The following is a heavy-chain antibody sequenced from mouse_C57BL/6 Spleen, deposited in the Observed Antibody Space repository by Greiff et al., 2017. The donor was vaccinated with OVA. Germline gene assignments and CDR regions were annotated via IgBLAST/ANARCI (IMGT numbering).Heavy chain of an antibody. CDR3: ASVSYYSTSPFAY. D-gene: IGHD2-5*01. V-gene: IGHV1-26*01. CDR1: GYTFTDYY. J-gene: IGHJ3*01. Sequence: EVQLQQSGPELVKPGASVKISCKASGYTFTDYYMNWVKQSHGKRLEWIGDINPKNGGTRYNQKLTGKAKLTVDTSSSTAYMELRSLTSEDSAVYYCASVSYYSTSPFAYWGQGTLVTVSA. CDR2: INPKNGGT.